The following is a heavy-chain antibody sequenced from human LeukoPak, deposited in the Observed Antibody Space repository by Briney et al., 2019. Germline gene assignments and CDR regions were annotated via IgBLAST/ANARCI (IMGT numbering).Heavy chain of an antibody. CDR1: GVTFANSV. D-gene: IGHD2-21*01. Sequence: GGSLRLSCVASGVTFANSVLTWVREAPGKGLEWVSGISETYGTTYYADSVKGRFTISRDKSRDTVSLQMDSLRAEDTAVYYCTSYCGPASCYSGFDNWGQGTLVTVSS. CDR3: TSYCGPASCYSGFDN. V-gene: IGHV3-23*01. J-gene: IGHJ4*02. CDR2: ISETYGTT.